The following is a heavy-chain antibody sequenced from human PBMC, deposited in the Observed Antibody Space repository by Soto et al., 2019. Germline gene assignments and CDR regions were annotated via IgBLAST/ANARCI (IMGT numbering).Heavy chain of an antibody. V-gene: IGHV1-69*13. D-gene: IGHD6-19*01. CDR1: GGTFSSYA. CDR3: ARDQRGWLGIGYYYYGMDV. J-gene: IGHJ6*02. Sequence: GASVKVSCKASGGTFSSYAISWVRQAPGQGLEWMGGIIPIFGTANYAQKFQGRVTITADESTSTAYMELSSLRSEDTAVYYCARDQRGWLGIGYYYYGMDVWGQGTTVTVSS. CDR2: IIPIFGTA.